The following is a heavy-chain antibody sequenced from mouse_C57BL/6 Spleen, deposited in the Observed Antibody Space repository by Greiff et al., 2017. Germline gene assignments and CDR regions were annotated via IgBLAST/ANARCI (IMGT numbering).Heavy chain of an antibody. CDR1: GFNIKDYY. CDR3: AKGILAGDAMDY. D-gene: IGHD6-1*01. J-gene: IGHJ4*01. CDR2: IDPEDGET. Sequence: EVQLQQSGAELVKPGASVKLSCTASGFNIKDYYMNWVKQRTEQGLEWIGRIDPEDGETKYDPKFQGKDTITADTSSNTAYLQLSSLTSEDTAVYYCAKGILAGDAMDYWGQGTSVTVSS. V-gene: IGHV14-2*01.